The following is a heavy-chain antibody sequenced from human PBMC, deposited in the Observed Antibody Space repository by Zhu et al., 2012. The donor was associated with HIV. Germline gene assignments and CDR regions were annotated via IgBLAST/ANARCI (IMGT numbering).Heavy chain of an antibody. V-gene: IGHV3-20*04. CDR3: ARGGYGEVDY. J-gene: IGHJ4*02. CDR1: GFIFNDYG. Sequence: EVQLVESGGGVVRPGGSLRLSCAASGFIFNDYGMSWVRQVPGKGLEWVSGINWNANSTGYGDSVKGRFTISRDSAKNSLYLQMNSLRAEDTALYYCARGGYGEVDYWGQGTLVTVSS. CDR2: INWNANST. D-gene: IGHD4-17*01.